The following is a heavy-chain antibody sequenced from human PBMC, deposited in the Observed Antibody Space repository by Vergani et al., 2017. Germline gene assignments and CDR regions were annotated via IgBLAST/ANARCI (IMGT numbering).Heavy chain of an antibody. CDR1: GFIFSHYW. D-gene: IGHD3-22*01. J-gene: IGHJ5*02. Sequence: EVRLVESGGGLVQPGGSLRLSCAASGFIFSHYWMSWARQAPGKGLEWVANINQDGRETYYVDSVKGRFTISRDNAKNSLYLQMHRLRAEDTALYYCARIKYYGSSGYSLTRWHNWFDPWGQGTLITFSS. CDR3: ARIKYYGSSGYSLTRWHNWFDP. CDR2: INQDGRET. V-gene: IGHV3-7*01.